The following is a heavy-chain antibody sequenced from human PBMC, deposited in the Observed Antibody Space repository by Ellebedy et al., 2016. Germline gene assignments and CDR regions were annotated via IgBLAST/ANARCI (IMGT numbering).Heavy chain of an antibody. Sequence: GGSLRLXCAASGFTFSISGMTWVHQAPGKGLEWVATIVSSGREAYYADPLKGRFTISRDNAMNSVYLQLNSLSVEDTAVYYCTRDGREWSRDYWGQGTLVTVSS. J-gene: IGHJ4*02. CDR3: TRDGREWSRDY. CDR2: IVSSGREA. V-gene: IGHV3-21*06. D-gene: IGHD3-3*01. CDR1: GFTFSISG.